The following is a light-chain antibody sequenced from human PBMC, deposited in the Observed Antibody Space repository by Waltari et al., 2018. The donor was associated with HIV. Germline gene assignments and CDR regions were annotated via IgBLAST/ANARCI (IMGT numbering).Light chain of an antibody. CDR2: CAS. J-gene: IGKJ5*01. Sequence: DIQMTQSPSSLSASVGVTVPITCRASQNLNNYLTWYHQRPWKHPNLLFYCASILQPGVPSRFSDRASGANFTLTITRLQPEDFASYYCQQSFSAAITLGQGTRL. CDR1: QNLNNY. CDR3: QQSFSAAIT. V-gene: IGKV1-39*01.